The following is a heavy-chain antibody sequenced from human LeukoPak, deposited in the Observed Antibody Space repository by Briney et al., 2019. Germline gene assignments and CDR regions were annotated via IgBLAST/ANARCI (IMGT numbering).Heavy chain of an antibody. J-gene: IGHJ4*02. CDR2: TKSKTDGGTT. CDR3: TTRPYYYDSSGYYYVHY. Sequence: PGGSLRLSCAASGFTFSNAWMSWVRQAPGKGLEWVGRTKSKTDGGTTDYAAPVKGRFTISRDDSKNTLYLQMNSLKTEDTAVYYCTTRPYYYDSSGYYYVHYWGQGTLVTVSS. CDR1: GFTFSNAW. D-gene: IGHD3-22*01. V-gene: IGHV3-15*01.